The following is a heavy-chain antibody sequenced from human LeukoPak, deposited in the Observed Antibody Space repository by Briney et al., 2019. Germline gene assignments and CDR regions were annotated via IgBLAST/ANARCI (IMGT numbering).Heavy chain of an antibody. J-gene: IGHJ4*02. CDR2: IYYSGST. Sequence: KPSETLSLTCTVSGGSISSYYWSWIRQPPGKGLEWIGYIYYSGSTNSNPSLKSRVTISVDTSKNQFSLKLSSVTAADTAVYYCARNPGPYTPADYWGQGTLVTVSS. V-gene: IGHV4-59*01. D-gene: IGHD2-2*02. CDR3: ARNPGPYTPADY. CDR1: GGSISSYY.